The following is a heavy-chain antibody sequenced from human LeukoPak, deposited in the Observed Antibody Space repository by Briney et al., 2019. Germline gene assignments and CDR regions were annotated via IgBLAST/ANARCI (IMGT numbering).Heavy chain of an antibody. CDR1: GGSISSGGYY. D-gene: IGHD3-3*01. V-gene: IGHV4-31*03. CDR3: ARASFFEWSPRRGYFYGMDV. Sequence: PSETLSLTCSVSGGSISSGGYYWSWIRQHPGKGLEWIGYIYYSGSTYYNPSLKSRVTISVDTSKNQFSLKLRSVTAADPPVHFCARASFFEWSPRRGYFYGMDVWGQGTTVTVSS. CDR2: IYYSGST. J-gene: IGHJ6*02.